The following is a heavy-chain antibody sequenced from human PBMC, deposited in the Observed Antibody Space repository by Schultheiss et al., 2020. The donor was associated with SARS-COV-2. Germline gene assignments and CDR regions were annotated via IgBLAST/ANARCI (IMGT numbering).Heavy chain of an antibody. J-gene: IGHJ6*02. CDR2: IYYSGST. Sequence: SETLSLTCTVSGGSISSGGYYWSWIRQHPGKGLEWIGYIYYSGSTYYNPSLKSRVTISVDTSKNQFSLKLSSVTAADTAVYYCARFDGGYDFWSGDYYGMDVWGQGTTVTVSS. D-gene: IGHD3-3*01. V-gene: IGHV4-31*03. CDR3: ARFDGGYDFWSGDYYGMDV. CDR1: GGSISSGGYY.